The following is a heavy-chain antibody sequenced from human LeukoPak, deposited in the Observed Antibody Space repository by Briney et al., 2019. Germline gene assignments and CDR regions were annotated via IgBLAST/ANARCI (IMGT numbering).Heavy chain of an antibody. D-gene: IGHD2-15*01. V-gene: IGHV4-38-2*01. Sequence: PSETLSLTCAVSGYSISSGYYWGWIRQPPRKGLEWIGSIYHSGSTYYNPSLKSRVTISVDTSKNQFSLQLSSVTAADTAVYYCASYCSGGSCYNYHAFDIWGQGTMVTVSS. J-gene: IGHJ3*02. CDR1: GYSISSGYY. CDR3: ASYCSGGSCYNYHAFDI. CDR2: IYHSGST.